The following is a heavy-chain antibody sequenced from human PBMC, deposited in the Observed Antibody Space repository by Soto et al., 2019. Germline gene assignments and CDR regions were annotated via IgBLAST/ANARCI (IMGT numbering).Heavy chain of an antibody. J-gene: IGHJ4*02. Sequence: QVQLQESGPGLMKPSGTLSLTCAVSGGSISSSNWWSWVRQPPGKGLEWIGEIYHSGSTNYNPSLKSRVTISVDKSKNQFSLKLSSVTAADTAVYYCARTYYDILTGRRALFDYWGQGTLVTVSS. V-gene: IGHV4-4*02. D-gene: IGHD3-9*01. CDR3: ARTYYDILTGRRALFDY. CDR2: IYHSGST. CDR1: GGSISSSNW.